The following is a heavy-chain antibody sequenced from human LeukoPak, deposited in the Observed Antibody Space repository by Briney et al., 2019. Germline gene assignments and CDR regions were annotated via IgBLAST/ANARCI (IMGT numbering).Heavy chain of an antibody. V-gene: IGHV4-59*01. J-gene: IGHJ5*02. D-gene: IGHD2-2*02. Sequence: SETLSLTCTVSGGSISSYYWSWIRQPPGKGLEWVRYIYYSGSTNYNPSLKSRVTISVDTSKTQFSLKLTSVTAADTAVYYCAREGRYCSSTSCYSWFDPWGQGTLVTVSS. CDR3: AREGRYCSSTSCYSWFDP. CDR1: GGSISSYY. CDR2: IYYSGST.